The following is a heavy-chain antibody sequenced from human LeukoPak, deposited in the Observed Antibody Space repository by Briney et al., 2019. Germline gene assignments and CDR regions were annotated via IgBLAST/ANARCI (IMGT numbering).Heavy chain of an antibody. D-gene: IGHD3-10*01. V-gene: IGHV3-30*18. CDR1: GFTFSSYG. J-gene: IGHJ2*01. CDR2: ISYDGSNK. Sequence: PGGSLRLSCAASGFTFSSYGMHWVRQAPGKGLEWVAVISYDGSNKYYGDSVKGRFTIPRDNSKNTLYLQMNSLRAEDTAVYYCAKGGSYGSGSIWYFDPWGRGTLVTVSS. CDR3: AKGGSYGSGSIWYFDP.